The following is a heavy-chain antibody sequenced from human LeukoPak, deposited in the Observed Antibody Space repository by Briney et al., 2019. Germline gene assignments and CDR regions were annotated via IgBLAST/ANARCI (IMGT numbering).Heavy chain of an antibody. CDR3: AKLSLLAPSDY. J-gene: IGHJ4*02. V-gene: IGHV3-30*18. CDR1: GFTFSDYD. CDR2: TSYAGSNK. D-gene: IGHD2-15*01. Sequence: PGTSLRLSCAGSGFTFSDYDMHWVRQAPGKGLEWVATTSYAGSNKYYADSVKGRFTISRDNSKNTLYLQMNSLRAEDTAVYYCAKLSLLAPSDYWGQGTLVTVSS.